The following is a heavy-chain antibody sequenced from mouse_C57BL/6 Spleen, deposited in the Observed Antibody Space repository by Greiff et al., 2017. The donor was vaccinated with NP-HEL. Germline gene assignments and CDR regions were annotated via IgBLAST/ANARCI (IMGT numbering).Heavy chain of an antibody. V-gene: IGHV14-4*01. CDR2: IDPENGDT. CDR3: TTGTTTRGFFAY. J-gene: IGHJ3*01. CDR1: GFNIKDDY. Sequence: EVQLQQSGAELVRPGASVKLSCTASGFNIKDDYMHWVKQRPEQGLEWIGWIDPENGDTEYASKFQGKATITADTSSNTAYLQLSSLTSEDTAVYYCTTGTTTRGFFAYWGQRTLVTVSA. D-gene: IGHD2-14*01.